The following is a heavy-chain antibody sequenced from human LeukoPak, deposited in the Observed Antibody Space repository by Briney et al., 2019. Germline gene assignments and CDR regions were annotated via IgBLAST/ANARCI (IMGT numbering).Heavy chain of an antibody. CDR3: ARGPTVGDYFDY. Sequence: SVKVSCKASGGTFSSYAISWVRQAPGQGLEWMGRIIPILGIANYAQKFQGRVTITADKSTSTAYMELSSLRSEDTAVYYCARGPTVGDYFDYWGQGTLVTVSS. D-gene: IGHD3-16*01. V-gene: IGHV1-69*04. J-gene: IGHJ4*02. CDR1: GGTFSSYA. CDR2: IIPILGIA.